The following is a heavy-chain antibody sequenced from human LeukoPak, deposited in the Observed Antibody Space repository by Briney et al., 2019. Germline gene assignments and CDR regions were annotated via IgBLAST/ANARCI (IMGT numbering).Heavy chain of an antibody. CDR2: IYSGGST. V-gene: IGHV3-66*02. D-gene: IGHD6-13*01. Sequence: GGSLRLSCAASGFTVSSNYMSWVRQAPGKGLEWVSVIYSGGSTYYAASVKGRFTISRDNSKNTLYLQMNSLRAEDTAVYYCARESSSLYYFDYWGQGTLVTVSS. CDR1: GFTVSSNY. CDR3: ARESSSLYYFDY. J-gene: IGHJ4*02.